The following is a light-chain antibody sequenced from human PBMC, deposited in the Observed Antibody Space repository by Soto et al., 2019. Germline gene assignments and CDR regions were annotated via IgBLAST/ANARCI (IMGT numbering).Light chain of an antibody. CDR1: QDISNY. CDR2: DAS. J-gene: IGKJ5*01. Sequence: IQMSQSQSSLSASVGDRVTITFQASQDISNYLNWYQQKPGKAPKLLIYDASNLETGVPSRFIGSGSGTDFTFTITSLQPEDIATNYCQQYDNLITFGRGTRLEI. V-gene: IGKV1-33*01. CDR3: QQYDNLIT.